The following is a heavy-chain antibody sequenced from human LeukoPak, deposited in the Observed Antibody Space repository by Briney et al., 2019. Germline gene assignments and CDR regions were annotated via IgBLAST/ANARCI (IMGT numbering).Heavy chain of an antibody. J-gene: IGHJ4*02. CDR3: ALGSLLDY. D-gene: IGHD2-21*01. CDR2: IYYSGST. Sequence: PSETLSLTCTVSGGSISSSSYYWGWIRQPPGKGLEWIGSIYYSGSTYYNPSLKSRVTISVDTSKNQFSLKLSSVTAADTAVYYCALGSLLDYWGQGTLVTVSS. V-gene: IGHV4-39*01. CDR1: GGSISSSSYY.